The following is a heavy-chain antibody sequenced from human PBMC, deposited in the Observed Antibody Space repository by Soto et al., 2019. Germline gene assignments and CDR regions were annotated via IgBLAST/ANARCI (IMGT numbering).Heavy chain of an antibody. V-gene: IGHV3-23*01. CDR3: AKAYYDILTGPAY. J-gene: IGHJ4*02. Sequence: AGSLRLSCAASGFTFSSYAMSWVRQAPGKGLEWVSAISGSGGSTYYAGSVKGRFTISRDNSKNTLYLQMNSLRAEDTAVYYCAKAYYDILTGPAYWGQGTLVTVSS. CDR2: ISGSGGST. D-gene: IGHD3-9*01. CDR1: GFTFSSYA.